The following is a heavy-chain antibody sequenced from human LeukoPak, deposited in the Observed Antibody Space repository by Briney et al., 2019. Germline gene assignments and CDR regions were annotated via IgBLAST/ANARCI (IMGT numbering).Heavy chain of an antibody. CDR3: AGLGGYCTNDICYSTFDI. CDR2: IYYSGST. D-gene: IGHD2-8*01. J-gene: IGHJ3*02. V-gene: IGHV4-39*01. CDR1: GGSISSSSYY. Sequence: PSETLSLTCTVSGGSISSSSYYWGWIRQPPGKGLEWIGRIYYSGSTYYNPSLKSRVPISVDTSKNQFSLKLSSVTAADTAVYYCAGLGGYCTNDICYSTFDIWGQGTMVTVSS.